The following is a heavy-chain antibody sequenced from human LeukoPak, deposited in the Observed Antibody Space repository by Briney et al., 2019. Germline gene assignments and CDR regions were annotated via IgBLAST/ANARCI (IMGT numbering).Heavy chain of an antibody. J-gene: IGHJ4*02. Sequence: ASVKVSCKASGYTFTSYGISWVRQAPGQGLEWMGWISAYNGNTNYAQKFQGRVTMTRDTSISTAYMELSRLRSDDTAVYYCARDLQDWGDYWGQGTLVTVSS. CDR3: ARDLQDWGDY. V-gene: IGHV1-18*01. CDR1: GYTFTSYG. CDR2: ISAYNGNT. D-gene: IGHD3/OR15-3a*01.